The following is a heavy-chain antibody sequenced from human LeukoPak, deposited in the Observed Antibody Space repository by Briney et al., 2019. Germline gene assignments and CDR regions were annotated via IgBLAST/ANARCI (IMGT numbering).Heavy chain of an antibody. Sequence: SVKVSCKASGYTFTSYGISWVRQAPGQGLEWMGRIIPILGIANYAQKFQGRVTITADKSTSTAYMELSSLRSEDTAVYYCARVRYYDWAGPYYYYYGMDVWGQGTTVTVSS. V-gene: IGHV1-69*04. J-gene: IGHJ6*02. CDR3: ARVRYYDWAGPYYYYYGMDV. CDR1: GYTFTSYG. D-gene: IGHD3-22*01. CDR2: IIPILGIA.